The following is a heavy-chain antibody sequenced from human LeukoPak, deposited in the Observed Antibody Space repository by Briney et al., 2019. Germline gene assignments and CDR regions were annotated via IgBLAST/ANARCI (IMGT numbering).Heavy chain of an antibody. CDR2: IYSGGDT. J-gene: IGHJ4*02. Sequence: PGGSLRLSCAASGFTVSNNYMNWVRQAPGKGLEWVSLIYSGGDTHYADSVKGRFTIARDNSKNSVYLQMNSLRAEDTAVYYCAKDPYGTRYFDYWGQGTLVTVSS. CDR3: AKDPYGTRYFDY. CDR1: GFTVSNNY. D-gene: IGHD2-2*01. V-gene: IGHV3-53*01.